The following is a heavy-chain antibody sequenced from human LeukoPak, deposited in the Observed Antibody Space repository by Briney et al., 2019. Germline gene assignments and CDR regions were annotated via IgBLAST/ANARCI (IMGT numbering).Heavy chain of an antibody. CDR3: AKDLGGSSSWYLGGFDY. J-gene: IGHJ4*02. D-gene: IGHD6-13*01. CDR2: ISGSGGST. CDR1: GFTVSSNY. Sequence: GGSLRLSCAASGFTVSSNYMSWVRQAPGKGLEWVSAISGSGGSTYYADSVKGRFTISRDNSKNTLYLQMNSLRAEDTAVYYCAKDLGGSSSWYLGGFDYWGQGTLVTVSS. V-gene: IGHV3-23*01.